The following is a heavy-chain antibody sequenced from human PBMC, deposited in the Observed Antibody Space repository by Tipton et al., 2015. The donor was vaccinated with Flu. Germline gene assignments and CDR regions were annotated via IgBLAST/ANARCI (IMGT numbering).Heavy chain of an antibody. V-gene: IGHV4-59*01. J-gene: IGHJ5*02. CDR3: ARENWNYVVQSSWLDP. Sequence: TLSLTCTVSGGSISSDYWSWIRQPPGKGLEWIGYIYHSGGTNYNPSLKSRVTISIYTSKNQFTLSLASVTATDTAFYYYARENWNYVVQSSWLDPWGQGTLVTVSS. CDR2: IYHSGGT. CDR1: GGSISSDY. D-gene: IGHD1-7*01.